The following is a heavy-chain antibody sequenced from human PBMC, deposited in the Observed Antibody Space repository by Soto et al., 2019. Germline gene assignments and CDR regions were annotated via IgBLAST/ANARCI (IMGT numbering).Heavy chain of an antibody. Sequence: SETLSLTCTVSGGSISSYYWSWIRQPPGKGLEWIGYIFYSGSTNYNPSLKSRVTISVDTSKNRFSLKLSSATAADTAVYYCAKVVVAATRHTDFDSWGQGTLVTVAS. CDR2: IFYSGST. CDR3: AKVVVAATRHTDFDS. J-gene: IGHJ4*02. CDR1: GGSISSYY. D-gene: IGHD2-15*01. V-gene: IGHV4-59*08.